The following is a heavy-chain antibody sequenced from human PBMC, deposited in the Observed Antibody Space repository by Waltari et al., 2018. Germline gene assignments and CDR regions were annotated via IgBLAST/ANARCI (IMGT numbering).Heavy chain of an antibody. CDR2: ISGSGGST. CDR1: GFTFSSYA. CDR3: AKDRSGSYLYYFDY. Sequence: EVQLLESGGGLVQPGGSLRLSCAASGFTFSSYAMSWVRQAPGKGREGGSAISGSGGSTYYADSVKGRFTITRDNSKNTLYLQMNSLRAEDTAVYYCAKDRSGSYLYYFDYWGQGTLVTVSS. V-gene: IGHV3-23*01. J-gene: IGHJ4*02. D-gene: IGHD1-26*01.